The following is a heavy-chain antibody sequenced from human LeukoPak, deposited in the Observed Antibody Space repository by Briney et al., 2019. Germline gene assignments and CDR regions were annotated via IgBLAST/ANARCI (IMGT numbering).Heavy chain of an antibody. CDR3: ARVSDYYDSSGYLYFDY. J-gene: IGHJ4*02. CDR1: GGSISSYY. Sequence: SETLSLTCTVSGGSISSYYWSWIRQPPGKGLEWIGYIYYSGSTNYNPSLKSRVTISVDTSKNQFSLKLSSVTAADTAVYYCARVSDYYDSSGYLYFDYWDQGTLVTVSS. V-gene: IGHV4-59*01. CDR2: IYYSGST. D-gene: IGHD3-22*01.